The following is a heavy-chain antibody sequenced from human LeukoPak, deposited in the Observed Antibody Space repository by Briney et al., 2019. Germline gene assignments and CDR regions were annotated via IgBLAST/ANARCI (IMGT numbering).Heavy chain of an antibody. CDR2: IGSNSRTI. CDR3: ARDIYCSGGYSYTGTFDL. CDR1: GFTFTTFS. Sequence: QSGGSLRLSCAASGFTFTTFSMNWVRQAPGKGLEWVSYIGSNSRTIYYADSVKGRFTISRDNAKNSLYLQMNSLRAEDTAVYYCARDIYCSGGYSYTGTFDLWGQGTLVTVSS. J-gene: IGHJ4*02. V-gene: IGHV3-48*04. D-gene: IGHD2-15*01.